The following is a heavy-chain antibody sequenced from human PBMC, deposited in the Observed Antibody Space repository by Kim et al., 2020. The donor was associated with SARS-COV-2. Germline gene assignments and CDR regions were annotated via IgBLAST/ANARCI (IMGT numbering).Heavy chain of an antibody. Sequence: GGSLRLSCAASGFTFSDYYMSWIRQAPGKGLEWVSYISSSSSYTNYADSVKGRFTISRDNAKNSLYLQMNSLRAEDTAVYYCARDPRPSMVRGVSEENWFDPWGQGTLVTVSS. CDR1: GFTFSDYY. J-gene: IGHJ5*02. CDR3: ARDPRPSMVRGVSEENWFDP. V-gene: IGHV3-11*05. CDR2: ISSSSSYT. D-gene: IGHD3-10*01.